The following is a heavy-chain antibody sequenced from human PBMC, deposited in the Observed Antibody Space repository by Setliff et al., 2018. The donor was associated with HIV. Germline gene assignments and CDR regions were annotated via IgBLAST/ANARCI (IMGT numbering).Heavy chain of an antibody. CDR1: GGSISTYY. CDR3: ARFSNTLNWFDP. D-gene: IGHD4-4*01. Sequence: SETLSLTCTVSGGSISTYYWTWIRQPAGKGLEWIGRIYASGNTNYNPSLKSRVTISVDTSKNQFSLKLNSVTAADTAVYYCARFSNTLNWFDPWGQGTLVTVSS. CDR2: IYASGNT. J-gene: IGHJ5*02. V-gene: IGHV4-4*07.